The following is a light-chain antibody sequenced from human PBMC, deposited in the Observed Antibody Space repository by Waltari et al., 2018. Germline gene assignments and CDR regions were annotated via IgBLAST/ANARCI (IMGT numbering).Light chain of an antibody. CDR1: SSNIGSNY. Sequence: QSVLTQPPSGSGTPGQRVTISCSGSSSNIGSNYVYWYQQLPGTAPRLLIYRNKRRPSGVPDRFSGSKSGTSASLAISGLRSDDEADYCCAAWDDTLSGVVFGGGTKLTVL. J-gene: IGLJ2*01. CDR2: RNK. V-gene: IGLV1-47*01. CDR3: AAWDDTLSGVV.